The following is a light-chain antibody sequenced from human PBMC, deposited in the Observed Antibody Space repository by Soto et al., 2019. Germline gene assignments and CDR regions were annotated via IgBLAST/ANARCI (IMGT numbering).Light chain of an antibody. CDR1: ESVASPN. CDR3: QQYGSSPRT. Sequence: VSTQSPATLSLSPGEAATLSCSASESVASPNLAWYQQKPGQAPRLLFYSASRRATGVPDRFSGSGSGTDFTLTISRLEPEDFAVYYCQQYGSSPRTFGPGTKVDIK. J-gene: IGKJ3*01. CDR2: SAS. V-gene: IGKV3-20*01.